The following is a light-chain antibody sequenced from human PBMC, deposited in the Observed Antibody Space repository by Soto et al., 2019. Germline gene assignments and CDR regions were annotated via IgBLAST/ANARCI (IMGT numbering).Light chain of an antibody. CDR2: DNN. V-gene: IGLV1-40*01. Sequence: QSVLTQPPSVSVAPGQRVTIACTGTSSNIGAGFDVHWYQQLPGPAPKLLIYDNNNRPAGVPARFSGSKSGTSAPLAITGLQAEDEADYYCQSYDGSLSGPGVFGGGTKLTVL. J-gene: IGLJ3*02. CDR3: QSYDGSLSGPGV. CDR1: SSNIGAGFD.